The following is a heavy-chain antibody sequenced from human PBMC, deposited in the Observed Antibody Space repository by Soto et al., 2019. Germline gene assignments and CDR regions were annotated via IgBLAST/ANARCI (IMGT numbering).Heavy chain of an antibody. J-gene: IGHJ4*02. CDR2: INGRSNYK. D-gene: IGHD3-3*01. CDR1: GFSFSTYN. Sequence: EVQVVESGGGLVKPGGSLRLSCATSGFSFSTYNMNWVRQAPGKGLEWVSSINGRSNYKYYTDSVKGRFAISRDNPKNSLYLQMDSLRLEDTAVYYCVREDDLVRSNSAFDYWGQGTLVTVSS. V-gene: IGHV3-21*02. CDR3: VREDDLVRSNSAFDY.